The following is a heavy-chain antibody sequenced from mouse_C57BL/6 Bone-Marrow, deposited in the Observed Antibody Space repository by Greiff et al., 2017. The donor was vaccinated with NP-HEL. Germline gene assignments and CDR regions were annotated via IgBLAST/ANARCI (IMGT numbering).Heavy chain of an antibody. D-gene: IGHD1-1*01. V-gene: IGHV5-17*01. CDR1: GFTFSDYG. CDR3: AREVRGGITTPWYFDV. CDR2: LSSGSSTI. Sequence: EVKVVESGGGLVKPGGSLKLSCAASGFTFSDYGMHWVRQAPEKGLEWVAYLSSGSSTIYYADTVKGRFTISRDNAKNTLFLQMTSLRSEDTAMYYCAREVRGGITTPWYFDVWGTGTTVTVSS. J-gene: IGHJ1*03.